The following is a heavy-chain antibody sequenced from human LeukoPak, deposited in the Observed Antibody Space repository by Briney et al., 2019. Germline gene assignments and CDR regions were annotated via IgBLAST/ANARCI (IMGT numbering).Heavy chain of an antibody. Sequence: ASVKVSCKASGYTFTSYYIHWVRQALGQGPEWMGIIDPDGGTTTYTQKFQGRLTVTRDASTSTAYMELSSLRSEDTAVYYCARDGSSGWYYFDYWGQGTLVTVSS. CDR1: GYTFTSYY. V-gene: IGHV1-46*01. J-gene: IGHJ4*02. D-gene: IGHD6-19*01. CDR3: ARDGSSGWYYFDY. CDR2: IDPDGGTT.